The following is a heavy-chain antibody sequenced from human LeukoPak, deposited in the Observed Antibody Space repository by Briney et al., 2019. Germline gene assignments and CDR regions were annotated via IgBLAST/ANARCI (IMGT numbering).Heavy chain of an antibody. D-gene: IGHD3-3*01. CDR1: GGSFSGYY. J-gene: IGHJ4*02. Sequence: SETLSLTCAVYGGSFSGYYWSWIRQPPGKGLEWIGEINHSGSTNYNPSLKSRVTISVDTSKNQFSLKLSSVTAADTAVYYCARRYYDFWSGPARVDYRGQGTLVTVSS. CDR2: INHSGST. CDR3: ARRYYDFWSGPARVDY. V-gene: IGHV4-34*01.